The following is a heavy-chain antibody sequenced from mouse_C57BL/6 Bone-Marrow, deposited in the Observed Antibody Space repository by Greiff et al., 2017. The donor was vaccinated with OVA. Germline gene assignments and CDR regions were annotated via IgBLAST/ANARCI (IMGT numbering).Heavy chain of an antibody. D-gene: IGHD2-1*01. CDR3: ARDMNYFAY. Sequence: QVQLQQSGAELARPGASVKLSCKASGCTFTSYGISWVKQRTGQGLEWIGEIYPRSGNIYYNEKFKGKALLTPDKSSSTAYMELLSLTAEDPAVYFSARDMNYFAYWGQGTLGTVSA. CDR1: GCTFTSYG. CDR2: IYPRSGNI. V-gene: IGHV1-81*01. J-gene: IGHJ3*01.